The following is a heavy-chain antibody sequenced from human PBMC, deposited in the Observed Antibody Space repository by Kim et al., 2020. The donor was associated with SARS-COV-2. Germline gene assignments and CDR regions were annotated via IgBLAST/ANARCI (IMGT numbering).Heavy chain of an antibody. CDR3: AKTRSYGDYDYYYYGMDV. CDR2: IYYSGST. Sequence: SETLSLTCTVSGGSISSSSYYWGWIRQPPGKGLEWIGSIYYSGSTYYNPSLKSRVTISVDTSKNQFSLKLSSVTAADTAVYYCAKTRSYGDYDYYYYGMDVWGQGTTVTVSS. CDR1: GGSISSSSYY. J-gene: IGHJ6*02. D-gene: IGHD4-17*01. V-gene: IGHV4-39*01.